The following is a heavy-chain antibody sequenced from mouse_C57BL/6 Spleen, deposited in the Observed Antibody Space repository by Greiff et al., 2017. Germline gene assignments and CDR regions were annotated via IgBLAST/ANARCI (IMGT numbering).Heavy chain of an antibody. J-gene: IGHJ2*01. V-gene: IGHV1-80*01. CDR1: GYAFSSYW. Sequence: VQLQESGAELVKPGASVKISCKASGYAFSSYWMNWVKQRPGKGLEWIGQIYPGDGDTNYNGKFKGKATLTADKSSSTAYMQLSSLTSEDSAVYFCARGGIGSSYGQDYWGQGTTLTVSS. CDR3: ARGGIGSSYGQDY. CDR2: IYPGDGDT. D-gene: IGHD1-1*01.